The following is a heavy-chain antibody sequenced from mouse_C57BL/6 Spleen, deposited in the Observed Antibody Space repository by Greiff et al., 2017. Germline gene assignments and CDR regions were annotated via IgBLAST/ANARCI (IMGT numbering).Heavy chain of an antibody. CDR1: GFTFSDYG. CDR2: ISSGSSTI. Sequence: EVQLVESGGGLVKPGGSLKLSCAASGFTFSDYGMHWVRQAPEKGLEWVAYISSGSSTIYYADTVKGRFTISRDNATNTLFLQLTSLRSEDTAMYYCARDWTGTGAGFAYWGQGTLVTVSA. V-gene: IGHV5-17*01. D-gene: IGHD4-1*01. CDR3: ARDWTGTGAGFAY. J-gene: IGHJ3*01.